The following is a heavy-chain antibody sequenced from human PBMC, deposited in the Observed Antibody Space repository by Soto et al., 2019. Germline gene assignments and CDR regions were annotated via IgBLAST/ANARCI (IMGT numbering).Heavy chain of an antibody. V-gene: IGHV3-11*05. CDR3: ARDRGYCSGGSCYHPGYFDY. CDR2: ISSSSSYT. CDR1: GFTFSDYY. J-gene: IGHJ4*02. Sequence: QVQLVESGGGLVKPGGSLRLSCAASGFTFSDYYMSWIRQAPGKGLEWVSYISSSSSYTNYADSVKGRFTISRDNAKNSLYLQMNSLRAEDTAVYYCARDRGYCSGGSCYHPGYFDYWGQGTLVTVSS. D-gene: IGHD2-15*01.